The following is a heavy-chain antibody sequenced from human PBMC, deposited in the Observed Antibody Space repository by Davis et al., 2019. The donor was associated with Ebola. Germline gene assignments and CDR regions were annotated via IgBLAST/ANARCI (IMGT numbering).Heavy chain of an antibody. CDR2: INHSGST. CDR1: GGSFSGYY. CDR3: ARHPNGLRDGFDP. J-gene: IGHJ5*02. V-gene: IGHV4-34*01. D-gene: IGHD5/OR15-5a*01. Sequence: SETLSLTCAVYGGSFSGYYWSWIRQPPGKGLEWIGEINHSGSTNYNPSLKSRVTISVDTSKNQFSLKLSSVTAADTGVYYCARHPNGLRDGFDPWGQGTLVTVSS.